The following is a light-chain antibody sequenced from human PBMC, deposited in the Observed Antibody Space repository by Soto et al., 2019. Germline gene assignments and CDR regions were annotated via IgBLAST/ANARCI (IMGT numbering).Light chain of an antibody. V-gene: IGLV2-14*01. J-gene: IGLJ1*01. Sequence: QSVLTQPASVSGSPGQSITISCTGTSSDVGGYNCVSWYQQHPGKAPKLMIYDVSNRPSGVSNRFSGSKSGNTASLTISGRLFVDEGDFSWTSYTYSGTLNGFGGGTRVTVL. CDR2: DVS. CDR1: SSDVGGYNC. CDR3: TSYTYSGTLNG.